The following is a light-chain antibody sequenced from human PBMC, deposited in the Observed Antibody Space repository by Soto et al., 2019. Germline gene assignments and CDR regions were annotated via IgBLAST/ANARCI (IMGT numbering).Light chain of an antibody. CDR2: SAS. J-gene: IGKJ5*01. V-gene: IGKV1-16*01. CDR1: QGISNY. CDR3: QQSFFTLIT. Sequence: DIHMTQSPSSLSASVGDRVTITCRASQGISNYLAWFQQKPGKAPRLLIYSASNLQGGVPSRFSGSGTGTDFTLTISSLEPEDFATYYCQQSFFTLITFGQGTRLEIK.